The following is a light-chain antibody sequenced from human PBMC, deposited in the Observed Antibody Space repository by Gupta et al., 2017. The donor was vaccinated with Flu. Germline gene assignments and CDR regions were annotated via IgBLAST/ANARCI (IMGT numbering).Light chain of an antibody. J-gene: IGLJ2*01. CDR1: SSDVGAYNY. CDR3: SSCEGSNRCGV. CDR2: EDT. Sequence: QSALTQPPSASPSPRQSITISCTGTSSDVGAYNYVSWYQQHPGTAPKLMMYEDTKRPSGVPDRFSGSKSGKTASLDVTGLQAEDEADYYCSSCEGSNRCGVFGTGTKLTVL. V-gene: IGLV2-8*01.